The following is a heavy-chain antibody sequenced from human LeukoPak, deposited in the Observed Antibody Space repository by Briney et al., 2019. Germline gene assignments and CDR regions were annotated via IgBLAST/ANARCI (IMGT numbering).Heavy chain of an antibody. CDR3: AKDRVAVTRLGAFDI. V-gene: IGHV3-23*01. Sequence: GGSLRLSCAVSGFTFSSYAMSWVRQAPGKGLEWVSAFSGSGGSTYYADSVKGRFTISRDNSKNTLYLQMNSLRAEDTAVYYCAKDRVAVTRLGAFDIWGQGTMVTVSS. CDR2: FSGSGGST. D-gene: IGHD3-3*01. CDR1: GFTFSSYA. J-gene: IGHJ3*02.